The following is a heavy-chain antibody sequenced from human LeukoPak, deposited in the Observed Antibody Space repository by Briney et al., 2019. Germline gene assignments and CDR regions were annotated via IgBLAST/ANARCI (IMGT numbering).Heavy chain of an antibody. CDR3: ARLPGCSGGTCYRAFDM. CDR1: GGSISSSSYY. D-gene: IGHD2-15*01. V-gene: IGHV4-39*07. J-gene: IGHJ3*02. CDR2: IYYSGST. Sequence: PSETLSLTCTVSGGSISSSSYYWGWIRQPPGKGLEWIGSIYYSGSTYYNPSLKSRVTISVDTSKNQFSLKLSSVTAADTAVYFCARLPGCSGGTCYRAFDMWGQGTMVTVSS.